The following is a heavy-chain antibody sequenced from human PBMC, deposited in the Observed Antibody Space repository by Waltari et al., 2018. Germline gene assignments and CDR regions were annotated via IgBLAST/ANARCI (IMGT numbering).Heavy chain of an antibody. CDR2: INHSGST. V-gene: IGHV4-34*01. J-gene: IGHJ5*02. Sequence: QVQLQQWGAGLLKPSETLSLTCAVYGGSFSGYYWSWIGQPPGKGLEWIGEINHSGSTNYNPSLKSRVTISVDTSKNQFSLKLSSVTAADTAVYYCARGGITIFGVVIRWFDPWGQGTLITVSS. D-gene: IGHD3-3*01. CDR1: GGSFSGYY. CDR3: ARGGITIFGVVIRWFDP.